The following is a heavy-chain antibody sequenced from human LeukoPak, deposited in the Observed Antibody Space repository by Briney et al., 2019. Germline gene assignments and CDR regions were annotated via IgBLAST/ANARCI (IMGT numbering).Heavy chain of an antibody. CDR3: ARSRKYNSGITKYYFDY. J-gene: IGHJ4*02. V-gene: IGHV3-23*01. D-gene: IGHD6-19*01. CDR2: ISATGGST. CDR1: GFTFSNNA. Sequence: GGSLRLSCAASGFTFSNNAMSWVRQAPGKGLEWVSHISATGGSTHYADSVQARFTISRDNSKNTLYLQMSSVRAEDTALYYCARSRKYNSGITKYYFDYWGQGTLVTASS.